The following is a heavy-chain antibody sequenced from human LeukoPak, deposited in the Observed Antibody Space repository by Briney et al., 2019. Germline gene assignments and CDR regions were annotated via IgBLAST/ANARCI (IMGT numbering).Heavy chain of an antibody. D-gene: IGHD6-6*01. J-gene: IGHJ4*02. Sequence: GGSLRLSCAAPGFTFSSYAMHWVRQAPGKGLEWVAVISYDGSNKYYADSVKGRFTISRDNSKNTLYLQMNSLRAEDTAVYYCAREVTAARPYFDYWGQGTLVTVSS. CDR2: ISYDGSNK. CDR3: AREVTAARPYFDY. CDR1: GFTFSSYA. V-gene: IGHV3-30-3*01.